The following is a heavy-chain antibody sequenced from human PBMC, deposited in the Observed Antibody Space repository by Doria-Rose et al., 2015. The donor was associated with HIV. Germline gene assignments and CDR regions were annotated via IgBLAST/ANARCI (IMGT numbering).Heavy chain of an antibody. V-gene: IGHV2-26*01. D-gene: IGHD6-13*01. CDR2: IFSDDGR. CDR3: ARIKSSRWYHKYYFDF. CDR1: GVSLSSPGMG. J-gene: IGHJ4*02. Sequence: ESGPVLVKPTETLTLTCTVSGVSLSSPGMGVSWIRQPPGKAPEWLANIFSDDGRSYKTSLKSRLTISRGTSKSQVVLTMTDMDPVDTATYYCARIKSSRWYHKYYFDFWGRGTLVIVSA.